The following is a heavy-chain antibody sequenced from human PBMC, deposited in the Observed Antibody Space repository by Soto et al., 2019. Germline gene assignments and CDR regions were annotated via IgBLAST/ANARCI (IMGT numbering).Heavy chain of an antibody. CDR2: ISGTGGST. V-gene: IGHV3-23*01. CDR3: ANAPVGSKFDY. CDR1: GFTFNNYA. D-gene: IGHD4-4*01. Sequence: GGSLRLSCAASGFTFNNYAMNWVRQAPGKGLEWVATISGTGGSTYYADSVKGRFTISRDNSKNTLYLQMNSLRVEDTAVYYCANAPVGSKFDYRGQGTLVTGSS. J-gene: IGHJ4*02.